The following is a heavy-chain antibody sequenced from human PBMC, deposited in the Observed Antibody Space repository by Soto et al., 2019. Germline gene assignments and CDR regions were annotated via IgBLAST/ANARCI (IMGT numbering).Heavy chain of an antibody. J-gene: IGHJ4*02. D-gene: IGHD1-20*01. CDR2: ISYDGSNK. Sequence: QVQLVESGGGVVQPGRSLRLACAASGFTFSSYAMHWVRQAPGKGLEWLAVISYDGSNKYYADSVKGRFTISRDNSKNTLYLQMNSLRAEDTAVYYCAREGIALGYFDYWGQGTMVTVSS. CDR3: AREGIALGYFDY. V-gene: IGHV3-30-3*01. CDR1: GFTFSSYA.